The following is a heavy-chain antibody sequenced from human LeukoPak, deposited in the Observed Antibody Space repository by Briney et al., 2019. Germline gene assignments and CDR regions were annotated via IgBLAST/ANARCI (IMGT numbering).Heavy chain of an antibody. CDR1: GFTFSVYW. D-gene: IGHD3-10*01. V-gene: IGHV3-7*05. CDR2: IDQYGGQK. Sequence: GGSLRLSCAASGFTFSVYWMTWVRQAPGKGLEWVATIDQYGGQKNYVESVKGRFTISRDNAENSLFLQMNSLRADDMAVYYCATEVWFRADSWGQGTLVTVSS. CDR3: ATEVWFRADS. J-gene: IGHJ4*02.